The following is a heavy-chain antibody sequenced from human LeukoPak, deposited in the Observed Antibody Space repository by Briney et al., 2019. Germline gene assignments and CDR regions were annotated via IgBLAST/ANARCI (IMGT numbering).Heavy chain of an antibody. CDR3: ARRSGSYFYYYMDV. CDR1: GYTFTSYD. J-gene: IGHJ6*03. D-gene: IGHD3-10*01. Sequence: SVKVSCKASGYTFTSYDINWVRQATGQGLEWMGWMSPNSGNTGYAQKFQGRVTMTRNTSISTAYMELSSLRSEDTAVYYCARRSGSYFYYYMDVWGKGTTVTVSS. V-gene: IGHV1-8*01. CDR2: MSPNSGNT.